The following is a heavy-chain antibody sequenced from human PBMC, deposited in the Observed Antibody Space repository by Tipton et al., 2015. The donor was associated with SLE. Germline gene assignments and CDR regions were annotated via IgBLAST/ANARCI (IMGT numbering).Heavy chain of an antibody. CDR1: GYTFNSYG. D-gene: IGHD7-27*01. CDR3: ARDLGAGYFDY. V-gene: IGHV1-46*02. J-gene: IGHJ4*02. CDR2: INPSGGST. Sequence: QLVQSGPEVKKPGASVKVSCKASGYTFNSYGISWVRQAPGQGLEWMGIINPSGGSTSYAQKFQGRVTMTRDTSTSTVYMELSSLRSEDTAVYYCARDLGAGYFDYWGQGTLVTVSS.